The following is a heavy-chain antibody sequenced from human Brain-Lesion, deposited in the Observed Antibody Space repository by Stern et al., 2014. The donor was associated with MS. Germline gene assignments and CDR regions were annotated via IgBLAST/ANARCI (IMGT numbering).Heavy chain of an antibody. CDR1: GGSVSSTSYA. Sequence: VQLVESGPGLVKPSETLSLTCTVAGGSVSSTSYAWAWIRQPPGKGLEWIGTIYYSGNTYYSPSLNSRLTIFLDTSKNQFSLTRGSVTAADTAVYYCAGEEDIRYCSGGSCTGNWFDPWGQGTLVTVSS. D-gene: IGHD2-15*01. V-gene: IGHV4-39*01. J-gene: IGHJ5*02. CDR3: AGEEDIRYCSGGSCTGNWFDP. CDR2: IYYSGNT.